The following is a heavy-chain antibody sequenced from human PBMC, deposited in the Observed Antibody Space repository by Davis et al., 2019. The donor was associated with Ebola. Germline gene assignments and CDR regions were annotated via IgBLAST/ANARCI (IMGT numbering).Heavy chain of an antibody. D-gene: IGHD6-19*01. V-gene: IGHV3-23*01. CDR3: ARAPKSQYSSGWGKIDY. CDR1: GFTFSSYA. CDR2: ISGSGGST. J-gene: IGHJ4*02. Sequence: GESLKISCAASGFTFSSYAMSWVRQAPGKGLEWVSAISGSGGSTYYADSVKGRFTISRDNAKNSLYLQMNSLRAEDTAVYYCARAPKSQYSSGWGKIDYWGQGTLVTVSS.